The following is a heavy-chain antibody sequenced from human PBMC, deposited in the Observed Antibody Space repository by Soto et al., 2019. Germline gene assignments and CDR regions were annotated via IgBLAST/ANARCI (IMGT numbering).Heavy chain of an antibody. CDR2: ISAYNGNT. Sequence: ASVKVSCKASGYTFTSYGISWVRQAPGQGLEWMGWISAYNGNTNHAQKLQGRVTMTPDTSTNTAYMELRNLRSDDTAVYYCARVIAAAADFDYWGQGTLVTVSS. D-gene: IGHD6-13*01. CDR1: GYTFTSYG. J-gene: IGHJ4*02. CDR3: ARVIAAAADFDY. V-gene: IGHV1-18*01.